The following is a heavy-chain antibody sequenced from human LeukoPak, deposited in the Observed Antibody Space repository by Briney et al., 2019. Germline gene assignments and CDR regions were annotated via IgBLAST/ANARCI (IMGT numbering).Heavy chain of an antibody. CDR3: ARAIGKSEGY. Sequence: GGSLRLSCAASGFTFSSYWMTWVRQAPGKGLEWVTNIKQDGSEKYYVDSVKGRFTISRDNAKSSLYLQMDSLRAEDTAVYYCARAIGKSEGYWGQGTLVTVSS. CDR1: GFTFSSYW. D-gene: IGHD4-23*01. J-gene: IGHJ4*02. CDR2: IKQDGSEK. V-gene: IGHV3-7*01.